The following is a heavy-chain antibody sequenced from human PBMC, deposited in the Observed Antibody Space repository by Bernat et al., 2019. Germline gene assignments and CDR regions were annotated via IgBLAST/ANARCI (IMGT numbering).Heavy chain of an antibody. V-gene: IGHV1-2*04. CDR1: GYTFSGYY. Sequence: QVQLVQSGAEVKQPGASVKVSCRASGYTFSGYYIHWVRQAPGQGLEWMGRINPNSAGTNYAQKFQGWVTMTRDTSSSTAYMELSRLTSDDTAVYDCARGYYGSGRTGFDPWGQGTLVTVSS. CDR3: ARGYYGSGRTGFDP. CDR2: INPNSAGT. J-gene: IGHJ5*02. D-gene: IGHD3-10*01.